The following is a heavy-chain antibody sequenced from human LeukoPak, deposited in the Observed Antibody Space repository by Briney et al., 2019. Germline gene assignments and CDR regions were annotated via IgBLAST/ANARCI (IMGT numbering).Heavy chain of an antibody. CDR3: TRHHDYGDKIDY. D-gene: IGHD4-23*01. CDR1: GGSVTSASHY. V-gene: IGHV4-39*01. J-gene: IGHJ4*02. CDR2: IHYSWST. Sequence: SETLSLTCTVSGGSVTSASHYWAWIRQPPGKGLEWIGSIHYSWSTYYSPSLKSLLTISGDTSKSQFSLKLTFVTAADTAVYYCTRHHDYGDKIDYWGQGTLVTVSS.